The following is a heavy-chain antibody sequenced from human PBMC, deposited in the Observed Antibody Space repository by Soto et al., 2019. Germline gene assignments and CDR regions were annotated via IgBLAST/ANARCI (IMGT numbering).Heavy chain of an antibody. CDR2: IYWDDDK. CDR1: GFSFTTDGMG. Sequence: QITLKESGPTLVKPTQTLTLTCTFSGFSFTTDGMGVGWIRQPPGKALEWLALIYWDDDKRYSPSLKSRLTITKDATRNQVVLTLTNIYPADTATYYCAHLYWVASGTRYYFDYWGQGTLVTVSS. V-gene: IGHV2-5*02. J-gene: IGHJ4*02. D-gene: IGHD6-13*01. CDR3: AHLYWVASGTRYYFDY.